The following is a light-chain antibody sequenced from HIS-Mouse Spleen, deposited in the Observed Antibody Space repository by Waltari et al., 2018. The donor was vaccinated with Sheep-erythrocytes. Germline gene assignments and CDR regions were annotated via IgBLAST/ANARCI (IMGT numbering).Light chain of an antibody. CDR3: QQYYSTLT. CDR2: WAS. Sequence: DIVMTQSPDSLAVSLGERATINCKSSQSVLYSSNNKNYLAWYQQKPGQPPKLLIYWASTRESGVPDRFSGSGSGTDFTLTNSSLQAEDVAVYYCQQYYSTLTFGGGTKVEIK. V-gene: IGKV4-1*01. J-gene: IGKJ4*01. CDR1: QSVLYSSNNKNY.